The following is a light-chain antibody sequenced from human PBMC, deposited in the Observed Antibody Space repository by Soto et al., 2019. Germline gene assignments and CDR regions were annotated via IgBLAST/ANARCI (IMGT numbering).Light chain of an antibody. CDR1: QNVISNY. CDR3: QQYGSSPYT. Sequence: EIVLTQSPGTLSLSPGETTTLSCRASQNVISNYLAWYQQKPGQAPRLFMYDATKRATGIPDRFRGSGSGTDFTLTISRLDPEDFAVYFCQQYGSSPYTFGQGTKLE. V-gene: IGKV3-20*01. J-gene: IGKJ2*01. CDR2: DAT.